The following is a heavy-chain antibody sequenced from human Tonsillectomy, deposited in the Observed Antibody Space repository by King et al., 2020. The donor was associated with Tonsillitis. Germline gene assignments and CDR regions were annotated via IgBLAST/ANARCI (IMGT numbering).Heavy chain of an antibody. D-gene: IGHD1-26*01. J-gene: IGHJ3*02. CDR3: ARLATGSGAFDI. CDR2: ISSSSTYI. V-gene: IGHV3-21*01. CDR1: GFTFSSYS. Sequence: VQLVESGGGLVKPGGSLRFSCVASGFTFSSYSINWFRQAPGKGLEWVSSISSSSTYIYYADSVKGRFTISRDNAKNSLYLQMNSLRAEDTAVYYCARLATGSGAFDIWGQGTMVTVSS.